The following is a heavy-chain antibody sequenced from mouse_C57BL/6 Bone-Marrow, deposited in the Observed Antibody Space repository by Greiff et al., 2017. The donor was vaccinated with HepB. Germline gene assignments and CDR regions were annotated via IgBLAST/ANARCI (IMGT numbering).Heavy chain of an antibody. CDR1: GYTFTDYY. Sequence: EVQVVESGPVLVKPGASVKMSCKASGYTFTDYYMNWVKQSHGKSLEWIGVINPYNGGTSYNQKFKGKATLTVDKSSSTAYMELNSLTSEDSAVYDCANYYGTSWFAYWGQGTLVTVSA. V-gene: IGHV1-19*01. CDR3: ANYYGTSWFAY. CDR2: INPYNGGT. D-gene: IGHD1-1*01. J-gene: IGHJ3*01.